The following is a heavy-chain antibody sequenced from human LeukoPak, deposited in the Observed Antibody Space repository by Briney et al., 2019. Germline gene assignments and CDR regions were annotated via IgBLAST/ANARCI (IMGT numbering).Heavy chain of an antibody. D-gene: IGHD1-26*01. J-gene: IGHJ4*02. CDR2: INPSGGST. V-gene: IGHV1-46*01. CDR3: ARVLSGSYSAPSCFDY. CDR1: GYTFTSYY. Sequence: ASVKVSCKASGYTFTSYYMHWVRQAPGQGLEWMGIINPSGGSTSYAQKFQGRVTMTRDTSTSTVYMELSSLRSEDTAVYYCARVLSGSYSAPSCFDYWGQGTLVTVSS.